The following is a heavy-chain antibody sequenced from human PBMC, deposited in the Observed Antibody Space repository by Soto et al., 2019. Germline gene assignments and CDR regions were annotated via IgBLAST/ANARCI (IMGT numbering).Heavy chain of an antibody. D-gene: IGHD2-21*01. CDR2: IYYSGST. V-gene: IGHV4-59*01. CDR1: GGSISSYD. J-gene: IGHJ3*02. Sequence: SETMSLTCPVSGGSISSYDWSWIRKTPGKGLEWIGYIYYSGSTNYNPSLKSRVTISVDTSKNQFSLKLSSVTAADTAVYYCARSLRGSILWWHYAFDIWGQGTMVTVSS. CDR3: ARSLRGSILWWHYAFDI.